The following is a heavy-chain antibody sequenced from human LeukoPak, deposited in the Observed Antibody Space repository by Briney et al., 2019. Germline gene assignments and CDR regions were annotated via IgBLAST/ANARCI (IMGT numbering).Heavy chain of an antibody. J-gene: IGHJ4*02. CDR1: GFTFSSYW. V-gene: IGHV3-7*05. Sequence: GGSPRLSCAGSGFTFSSYWMSWVRQAPGKGLEWVANIKQDGSEKHYVDSVKGRFIISRDNAKNSLSLQMNSLRAEDTAVYYCARTSSYDFDYWGQGTLVTVSS. CDR3: ARTSSYDFDY. CDR2: IKQDGSEK. D-gene: IGHD5-12*01.